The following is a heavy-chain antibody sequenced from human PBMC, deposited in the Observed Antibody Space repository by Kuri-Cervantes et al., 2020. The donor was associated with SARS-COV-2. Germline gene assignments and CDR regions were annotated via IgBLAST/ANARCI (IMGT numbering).Heavy chain of an antibody. CDR1: GGTFSSYA. V-gene: IGHV1-69*13. CDR3: ARQLGDTYYYYYMDV. J-gene: IGHJ6*03. CDR2: IIPIFGTA. Sequence: AVTVSCKATGGTFSSYAFSWVRQAPGQGLEWMGGIIPIFGTANYAQKFPGRVTITADESTNTAYMELSSLRSEEKAVCYCARQLGDTYYYYYMDVWGKGTTVTVSS. D-gene: IGHD7-27*01.